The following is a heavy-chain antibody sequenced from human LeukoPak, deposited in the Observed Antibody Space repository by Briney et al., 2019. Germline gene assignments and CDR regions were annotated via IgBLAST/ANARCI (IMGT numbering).Heavy chain of an antibody. J-gene: IGHJ4*02. CDR2: ISAYNGNT. V-gene: IGHV1-18*01. CDR1: GYTFTSYG. Sequence: ASVKVSCKASGYTFTSYGISLVRQAPGQGLEWMGWISAYNGNTNYAQKLQGRVTMTTDTSTSTAYMELRSLRSDDTAVYYCARDRSLELLWFGEASDYWGQGTLVTVSS. D-gene: IGHD3-10*01. CDR3: ARDRSLELLWFGEASDY.